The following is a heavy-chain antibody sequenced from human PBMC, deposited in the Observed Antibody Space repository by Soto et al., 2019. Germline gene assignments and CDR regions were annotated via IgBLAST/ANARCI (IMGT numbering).Heavy chain of an antibody. CDR2: ISSTGSTP. D-gene: IGHD6-6*01. CDR3: ARGQQLVANWLDP. V-gene: IGHV3-11*01. J-gene: IGHJ5*02. CDR1: GFPFSDSY. Sequence: GSLRLSCAASGFPFSDSYMAWIRQAPGKGLEEIATISSTGSTPYYADSVKGRFTISRDNAQNSLYLEMNNLRAEDTAVYYCARGQQLVANWLDPWGQGILVTVSS.